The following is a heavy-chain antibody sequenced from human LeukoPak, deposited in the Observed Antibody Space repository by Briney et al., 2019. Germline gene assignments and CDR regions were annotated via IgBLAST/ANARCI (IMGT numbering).Heavy chain of an antibody. CDR1: GFTFISYS. D-gene: IGHD3-16*01. CDR3: ARDGARGTYYYGMDV. Sequence: GGSLRLSCAASGFTFISYSMNWVRQAPGKGLEGVSSISSSSSYIYYADSVKGRFTISRDNAKNSLYLQMKSLRAEDTAVYYCARDGARGTYYYGMDVWGKGTTVTVSS. V-gene: IGHV3-21*01. J-gene: IGHJ6*04. CDR2: ISSSSSYI.